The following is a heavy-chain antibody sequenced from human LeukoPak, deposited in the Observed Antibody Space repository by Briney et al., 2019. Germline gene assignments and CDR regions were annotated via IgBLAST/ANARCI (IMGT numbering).Heavy chain of an antibody. CDR1: GFTFSSFG. D-gene: IGHD6-13*01. V-gene: IGHV3-33*01. CDR2: IWYDASNK. CDR3: VRGVGVSRFNYLDS. J-gene: IGHJ4*02. Sequence: GWSLRLSCAASGFTFSSFGMHWVRQAPGKGLEWLAVIWYDASNKYYADSVKGRFTISRDNSKNTLYLQMNSLRDDDTAVYYCVRGVGVSRFNYLDSWGQGTLVIVSS.